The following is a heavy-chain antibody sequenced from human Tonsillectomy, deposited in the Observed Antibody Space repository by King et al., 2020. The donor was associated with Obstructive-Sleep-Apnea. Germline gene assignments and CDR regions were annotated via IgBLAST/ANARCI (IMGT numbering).Heavy chain of an antibody. J-gene: IGHJ3*02. D-gene: IGHD2-2*02. Sequence: VQLQESGPGLVKPSETLSLTCTASGGSISSYYWSWIRQPAGKGLEWIGRIYSSGSTNYNPSLKSRVTMSVDTSKNQFSLKLSSVTAADPAVYYCARWGINLVYCSSTSCYKSAFDIWGQGTRVTVSS. CDR3: ARWGINLVYCSSTSCYKSAFDI. CDR1: GGSISSYY. CDR2: IYSSGST. V-gene: IGHV4-4*07.